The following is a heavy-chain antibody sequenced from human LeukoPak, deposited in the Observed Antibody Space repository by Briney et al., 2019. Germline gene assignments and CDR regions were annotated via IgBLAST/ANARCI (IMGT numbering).Heavy chain of an antibody. Sequence: GGSLRLSCAASGFTFDDYAMHWVRQAPGKGLEWVSLISGDGGSTYYADSVKGRFAISRDSSKNSLYLQMNSLRTEDTALYYCAKDVFRYYYYYYMDVWGKGTTVTVSS. V-gene: IGHV3-43*02. CDR2: ISGDGGST. CDR1: GFTFDDYA. CDR3: AKDVFRYYYYYYMDV. J-gene: IGHJ6*03. D-gene: IGHD2/OR15-2a*01.